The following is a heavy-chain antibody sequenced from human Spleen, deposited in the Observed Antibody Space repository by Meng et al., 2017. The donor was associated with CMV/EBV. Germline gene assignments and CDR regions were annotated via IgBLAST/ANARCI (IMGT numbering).Heavy chain of an antibody. CDR1: YY. CDR3: ARDLGDVVIVTTPMARGWFDP. J-gene: IGHJ5*02. CDR2: ISNSGTTI. D-gene: IGHD2-2*01. Sequence: YYMTWLRQAPGKGLEWVSYISNSGTTIYYADSVKGRFTISRDNAKNSLYLQMNSLRAEDTAVYYCARDLGDVVIVTTPMARGWFDPWGQGILVTVSS. V-gene: IGHV3-11*01.